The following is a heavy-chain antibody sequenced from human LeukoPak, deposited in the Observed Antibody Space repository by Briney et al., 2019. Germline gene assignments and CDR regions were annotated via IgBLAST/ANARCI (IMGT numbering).Heavy chain of an antibody. CDR2: INHSGSS. CDR1: GGSFSGYY. D-gene: IGHD3-22*01. Sequence: PSETLSLTCAVYGGSFSGYYWTWIRQPPGKGLEWIGEINHSGSSNSNPSLKGRVTISVDTPENQFSLKVKYVTDADTAVYYCARANYDSSGYRRYYNYYGMDVWGQGTTVTVSS. CDR3: ARANYDSSGYRRYYNYYGMDV. J-gene: IGHJ6*01. V-gene: IGHV4-34*01.